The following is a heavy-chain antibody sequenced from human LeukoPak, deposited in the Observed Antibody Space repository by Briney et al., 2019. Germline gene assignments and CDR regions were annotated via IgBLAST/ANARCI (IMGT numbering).Heavy chain of an antibody. D-gene: IGHD6-6*01. V-gene: IGHV3-48*01. CDR1: GFSFSSYS. CDR3: TTSLRMATRSYPDY. J-gene: IGHJ4*02. CDR2: ISSSSSTI. Sequence: GGSLRLSCAASGFSFSSYSMNWVRQAPGKGLEWVSYISSSSSTIYYADSVKGRFTISRDNSKNTLYLQMNSLKTENTAVYYCTTSLRMATRSYPDYWGQGTLVTVSS.